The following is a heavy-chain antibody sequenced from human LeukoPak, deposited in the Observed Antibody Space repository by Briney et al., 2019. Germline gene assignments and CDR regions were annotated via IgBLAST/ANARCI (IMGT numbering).Heavy chain of an antibody. J-gene: IGHJ4*02. V-gene: IGHV3-30*18. Sequence: GGSLRLSCAASGFTFSSYGMHWVRQAPGEGLEWVAVISYDGSNKYYADSVKGRFTISRDNSKNTLYLQMNSLRAEDTAVYYCAKDIGSGGQGYWGQGTLVTVSS. CDR2: ISYDGSNK. CDR3: AKDIGSGGQGY. CDR1: GFTFSSYG. D-gene: IGHD6-19*01.